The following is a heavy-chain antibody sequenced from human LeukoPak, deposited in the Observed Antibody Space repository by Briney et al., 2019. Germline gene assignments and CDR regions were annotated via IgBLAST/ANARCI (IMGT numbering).Heavy chain of an antibody. CDR2: ISAYNGNT. D-gene: IGHD4-23*01. Sequence: ASVKVSCKASGYTFTSYGISWVRQAPGQGLEWMGWISAYNGNTNYAQKLQGRVTMTTDTSTSTAYMELRSLRSDDTAVYYCARDQGNFRYYYYYYVDVWGKGTTVTVSS. CDR3: ARDQGNFRYYYYYYVDV. V-gene: IGHV1-18*01. J-gene: IGHJ6*03. CDR1: GYTFTSYG.